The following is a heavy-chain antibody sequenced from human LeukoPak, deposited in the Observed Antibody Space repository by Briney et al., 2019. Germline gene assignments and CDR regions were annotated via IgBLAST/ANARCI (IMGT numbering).Heavy chain of an antibody. V-gene: IGHV3-30-3*01. D-gene: IGHD6-13*01. CDR1: GFTFSSYA. Sequence: GGSLRLSCAASGFTFSSYAMSWVRQAPGKGLEWVAVISYDGSNKYYADSVKGRFTISRDNSKNTLYLQMNSLRAEDTAVYYCARMGIAAGASFDYWGQGTLVTVSS. CDR2: ISYDGSNK. J-gene: IGHJ4*02. CDR3: ARMGIAAGASFDY.